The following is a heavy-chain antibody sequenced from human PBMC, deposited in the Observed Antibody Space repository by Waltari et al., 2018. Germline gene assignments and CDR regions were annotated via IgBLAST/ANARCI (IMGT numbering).Heavy chain of an antibody. CDR3: ASMGSSIIVVVVAATGYFQH. D-gene: IGHD2-15*01. CDR2: IRGSGGST. CDR1: GFTFSSYA. V-gene: IGHV3-23*01. J-gene: IGHJ1*01. Sequence: EVQLLESGGGLVQPGGSLRLSCAATGFTFSSYAMSWVRQAPGKGLEWVSAIRGSGGSTYYADSVKGRFTISRDNSKNTLYLQMNSLRAEDTAVYYCASMGSSIIVVVVAATGYFQHWGQGTLVTVSS.